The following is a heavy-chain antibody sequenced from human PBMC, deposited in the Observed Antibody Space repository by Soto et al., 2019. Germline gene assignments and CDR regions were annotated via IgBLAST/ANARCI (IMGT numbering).Heavy chain of an antibody. CDR3: VSQRTTVLTQAYFDY. D-gene: IGHD4-17*01. V-gene: IGHV4-39*01. CDR2: VCYRGRS. Sequence: PSETLSLTCTVSGGSVTNSSYYWGWIRQSPGKGLEWIGSVCYRGRSYSKSSVKSRVTISVDTSKNQFSLNFNSVTASDTALYYCVSQRTTVLTQAYFDYCVPGALVTVSS. J-gene: IGHJ4*02. CDR1: GGSVTNSSYY.